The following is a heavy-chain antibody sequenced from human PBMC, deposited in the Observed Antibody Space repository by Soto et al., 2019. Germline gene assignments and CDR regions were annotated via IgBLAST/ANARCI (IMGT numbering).Heavy chain of an antibody. CDR3: AKSPYYGSGSYFLYMDV. CDR1: GFTFSSYA. D-gene: IGHD3-10*01. V-gene: IGHV3-23*01. CDR2: ISGSGGST. J-gene: IGHJ6*03. Sequence: EVQLLESGGGLVQPGGSLRLSCAASGFTFSSYAMSWVRQAPGKGLEWVSAISGSGGSTYYADSVKGRFTISRDNSKNTLYLQMNSLRAEDTAVYYCAKSPYYGSGSYFLYMDVWGKGTTVPVSS.